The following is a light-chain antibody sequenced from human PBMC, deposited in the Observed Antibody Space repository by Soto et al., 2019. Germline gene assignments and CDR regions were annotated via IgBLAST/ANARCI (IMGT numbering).Light chain of an antibody. CDR3: VQRTTWPWT. V-gene: IGKV3-11*01. CDR1: QSVSSH. CDR2: DAS. Sequence: EIVLTQSPGTLSLSPGERATLSCRASQSVSSHLAWYQQNPGQAPRLLIYDASNRATGIPARFSGSGSGTDFTLTIGSLEPEDFAVYHCVQRTTWPWTCGQGSKVEIK. J-gene: IGKJ1*01.